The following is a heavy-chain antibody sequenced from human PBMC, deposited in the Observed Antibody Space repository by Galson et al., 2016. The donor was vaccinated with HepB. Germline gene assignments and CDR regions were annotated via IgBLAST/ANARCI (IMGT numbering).Heavy chain of an antibody. Sequence: SLRLSCAASGFAFSDFAMHWVRQAPGKGLEWLALVSYDGKNEVYRDSVKGRFSISRDNPTNTLYLQLSSLRAEDTAIYYCARGTREFDFWGQGTLVTVSS. CDR2: VSYDGKNE. CDR1: GFAFSDFA. CDR3: ARGTREFDF. J-gene: IGHJ4*02. D-gene: IGHD5-24*01. V-gene: IGHV3-33*01.